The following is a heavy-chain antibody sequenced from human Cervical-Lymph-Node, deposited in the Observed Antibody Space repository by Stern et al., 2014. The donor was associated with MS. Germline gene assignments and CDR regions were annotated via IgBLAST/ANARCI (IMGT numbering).Heavy chain of an antibody. CDR1: GFTFNSYW. CDR2: IKEDGSEK. J-gene: IGHJ3*02. V-gene: IGHV3-7*01. Sequence: EVQLVQSGGGLVQPGGSLRLSCAASGFTFNSYWMTWVRQAPGKGLEWVANIKEDGSEKHYVDSVKGRFTISRDNAKNSLYLQMNSLRAEDTAVYYCARDRVSMIVAVPFDIWGQGTMVTVSS. CDR3: ARDRVSMIVAVPFDI. D-gene: IGHD3-22*01.